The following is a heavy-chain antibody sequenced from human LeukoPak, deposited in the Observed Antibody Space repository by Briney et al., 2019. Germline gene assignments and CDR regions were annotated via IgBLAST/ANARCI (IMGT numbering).Heavy chain of an antibody. V-gene: IGHV1-69*02. Sequence: EASVKVSCKASGYTFTGYYMHWVRQAPGQGLEWMGRIIPILGIANYAQKFQGRVTITADKSTSTAYMELSSLRSEDTAVYYCAQEGDPSPYWGQGTLVTVSS. D-gene: IGHD3-16*01. CDR1: GYTFTGYY. CDR3: AQEGDPSPY. CDR2: IIPILGIA. J-gene: IGHJ4*02.